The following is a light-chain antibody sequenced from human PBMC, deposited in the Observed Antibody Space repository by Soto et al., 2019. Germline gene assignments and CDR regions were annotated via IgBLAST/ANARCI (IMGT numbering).Light chain of an antibody. CDR1: SSDIGGYNY. J-gene: IGLJ1*01. CDR3: SSYVSSSPLEV. CDR2: DVT. V-gene: IGLV2-14*03. Sequence: QSALTQPASVSGSPGQSITISCTGTSSDIGGYNYVSWYQHHPGKAPKLVIYDVTSRPPGVSNRFSGSKSGNTASLTISGLQAEDEADYYCSSYVSSSPLEVFGTGTKLTVL.